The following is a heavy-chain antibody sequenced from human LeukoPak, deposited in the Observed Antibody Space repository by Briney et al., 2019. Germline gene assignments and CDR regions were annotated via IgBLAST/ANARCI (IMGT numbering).Heavy chain of an antibody. CDR1: GFTFSTYS. J-gene: IGHJ2*01. CDR2: SSSSGTYI. CDR3: ARDMTTVRYWYFDL. Sequence: PGGSLRLSCAASGFTFSTYSMNWVRQAPGKGLEWVSSSSSSGTYIYYADSVKGRFTISRDNAKNSLYLQMNSLRAEDPAVYYCARDMTTVRYWYFDLWGRGTLVTVSS. V-gene: IGHV3-21*01. D-gene: IGHD4-17*01.